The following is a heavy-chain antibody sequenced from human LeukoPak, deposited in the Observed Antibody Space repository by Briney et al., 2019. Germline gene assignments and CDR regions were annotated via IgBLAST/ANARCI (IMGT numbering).Heavy chain of an antibody. D-gene: IGHD2-2*01. J-gene: IGHJ4*02. Sequence: SGGSLRLSCAASGFIFSSYEMNWVRQAPGKGLEWVSYISSSATTKFYADSVKGRFTLSRDNAKNSLYLQMNSLRAEDTAVYYCARRYCSSTDCLFESWGQGTLVTVSS. CDR3: ARRYCSSTDCLFES. CDR2: ISSSATTK. CDR1: GFIFSSYE. V-gene: IGHV3-48*03.